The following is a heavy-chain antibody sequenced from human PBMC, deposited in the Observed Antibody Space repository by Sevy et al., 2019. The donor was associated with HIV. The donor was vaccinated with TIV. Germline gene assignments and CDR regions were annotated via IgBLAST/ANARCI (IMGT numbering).Heavy chain of an antibody. D-gene: IGHD3-10*01. CDR3: AKDRVSGTYYTGDFDY. V-gene: IGHV3-23*01. CDR2: ISASAGST. CDR1: GFTFSTYA. J-gene: IGHJ4*02. Sequence: GGSLRLSCAASGFTFSTYAMTWARQPPGKGLEWVSVISASAGSTYYSDSLKGRFTISRDNSKNTLYLQMNSLRAEDTAVYYCAKDRVSGTYYTGDFDYWGQGTLVTVSS.